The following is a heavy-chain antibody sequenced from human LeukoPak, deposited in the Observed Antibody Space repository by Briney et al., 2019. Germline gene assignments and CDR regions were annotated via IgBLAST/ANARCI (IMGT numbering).Heavy chain of an antibody. D-gene: IGHD3-10*01. CDR1: GGSISSGGYY. CDR3: ARGRGYYGSGSYYNPSGSPPLR. V-gene: IGHV4-31*03. CDR2: IYYSGST. J-gene: IGHJ4*02. Sequence: SETLSLTCTVSGGSISSGGYYWSWIRQHPGKGLEWIGYIYYSGSTYYNPSLKSRVTISVDTSKNQFSLKLSSVTAADTAVYYCARGRGYYGSGSYYNPSGSPPLRWGQGTLVTVSS.